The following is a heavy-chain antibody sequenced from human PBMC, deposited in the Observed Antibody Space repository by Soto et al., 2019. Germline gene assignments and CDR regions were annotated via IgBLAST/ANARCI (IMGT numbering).Heavy chain of an antibody. D-gene: IGHD3-16*01. CDR1: GGSISSGGYY. V-gene: IGHV4-31*03. J-gene: IGHJ5*02. Sequence: QVQLQESGPGLVKPSQTLSLTCTVSGGSISSGGYYWSWIRQHPGKGLEWIGYIYYSGSTYYNPSLQSRVTISVDTPKNQFSLKLSSVTAADTAVYYCARAGGDEHPNSLMFDPWGQGTLVTVSS. CDR2: IYYSGST. CDR3: ARAGGDEHPNSLMFDP.